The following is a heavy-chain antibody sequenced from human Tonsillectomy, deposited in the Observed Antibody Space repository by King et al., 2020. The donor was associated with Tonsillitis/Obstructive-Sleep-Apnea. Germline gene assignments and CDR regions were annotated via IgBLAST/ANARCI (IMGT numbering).Heavy chain of an antibody. CDR2: INPNSGDT. Sequence: VQLVESGAEVKKPGASVKVSCKASGYTFSGYYMHWVRQAPGQGLEWMGWINPNSGDTNYAQKFQGRVTMTRETSISTAYMEQSRLRSDDTAVYYCARVAYTYGYLFPHDAFDIWGHGTLVTVSS. CDR1: GYTFSGYY. V-gene: IGHV1-2*02. CDR3: ARVAYTYGYLFPHDAFDI. D-gene: IGHD5-18*01. J-gene: IGHJ3*02.